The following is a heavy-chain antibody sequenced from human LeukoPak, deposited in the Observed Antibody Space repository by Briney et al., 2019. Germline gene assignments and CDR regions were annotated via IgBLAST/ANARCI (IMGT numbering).Heavy chain of an antibody. CDR3: AFSSYYLQGNYYYMDV. D-gene: IGHD1-26*01. Sequence: EASVKVSCKASGYTFTSYYMHWVRQAPGQGLEWMGIINPSGGSTSYAQKFQGRVTMTMDMSTSTVYMELSSLRSEDTAVYYCAFSSYYLQGNYYYMDVWGKGTTVTVSS. V-gene: IGHV1-46*01. CDR2: INPSGGST. CDR1: GYTFTSYY. J-gene: IGHJ6*03.